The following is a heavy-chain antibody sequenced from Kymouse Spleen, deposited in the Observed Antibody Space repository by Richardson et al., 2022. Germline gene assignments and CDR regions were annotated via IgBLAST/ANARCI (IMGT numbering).Heavy chain of an antibody. Sequence: EVQLVESGGGLVKPGGSLRLSCAASGFTFSNAWMSWVRQAPGKGLEWVGRIKSKTDGGTTDYAAPVKGRFTISRDDSKNTLYLQMNSLKTEDTAVYYCTPGSYYFDYWGQGTLVTVSS. V-gene: IGHV3-15*01. CDR1: GFTFSNAW. D-gene: IGHD1-26*01. CDR3: TPGSYYFDY. J-gene: IGHJ4*02. CDR2: IKSKTDGGTT.